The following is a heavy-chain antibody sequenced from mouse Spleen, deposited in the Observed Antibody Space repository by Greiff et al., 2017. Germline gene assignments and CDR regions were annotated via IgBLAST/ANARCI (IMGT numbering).Heavy chain of an antibody. V-gene: IGHV5-6*02. CDR1: GFTFSSYG. J-gene: IGHJ3*01. D-gene: IGHD1-1*01. CDR2: ISSGGSYT. CDR3: ARQSAYGSRDPLAY. Sequence: EVKLVESGGDLVKPGGSLKLSCAASGFTFSSYGMSWVRQTPDKRLEWVATISSGGSYTYYPDSVKGRFTISRDNAKNTLYLQMSSLKSEDTAMYYCARQSAYGSRDPLAYWGQGTLVTVSA.